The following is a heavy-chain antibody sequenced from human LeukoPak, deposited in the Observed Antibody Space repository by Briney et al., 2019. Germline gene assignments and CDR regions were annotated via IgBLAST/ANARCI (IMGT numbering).Heavy chain of an antibody. V-gene: IGHV3-30*02. CDR1: GFTFSNAW. D-gene: IGHD4-11*01. CDR3: AKDGPYSNYARYLFDY. CDR2: IRYDGSNK. J-gene: IGHJ4*02. Sequence: GGSLRLSCAASGFTFSNAWMSWVRQAPGKGLEWVAFIRYDGSNKYYADSVKGRFTISRDNSKNTLYLQMNSLRAEDTAVYYCAKDGPYSNYARYLFDYWGQGTLVTVSS.